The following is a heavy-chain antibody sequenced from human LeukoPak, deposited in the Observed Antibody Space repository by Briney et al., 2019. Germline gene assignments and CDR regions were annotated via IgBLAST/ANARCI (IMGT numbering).Heavy chain of an antibody. CDR3: ARGRGPYGWFDP. CDR1: GLTFSSHW. V-gene: IGHV3-74*01. D-gene: IGHD3-10*01. Sequence: GGSLRLSCAASGLTFSSHWMHWVRHAPGKGLVWVSRMSSAGTTTNYADSVKGRFTISRDTAKNTLYLQMNSLRAEDTAVYYCARGRGPYGWFDPWGQGTLVIVSS. CDR2: MSSAGTTT. J-gene: IGHJ5*02.